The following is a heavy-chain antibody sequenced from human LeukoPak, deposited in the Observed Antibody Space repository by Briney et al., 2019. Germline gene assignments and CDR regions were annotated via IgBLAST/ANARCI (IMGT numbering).Heavy chain of an antibody. CDR2: VSGSGDNT. D-gene: IGHD5-18*01. CDR3: ACTAYYYYYLDV. Sequence: GGSLRLSCAASGFTFSSHAMSWVRQAPGEGLEWVSAVSGSGDNTYYADSAKGRFTISRDNSKNTLYLHMSSLRAEDTAVYYCACTAYYYYYLDVWGKGTTVTVSS. J-gene: IGHJ6*03. CDR1: GFTFSSHA. V-gene: IGHV3-23*01.